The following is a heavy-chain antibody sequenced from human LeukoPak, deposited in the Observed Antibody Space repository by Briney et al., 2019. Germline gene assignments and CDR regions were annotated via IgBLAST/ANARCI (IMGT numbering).Heavy chain of an antibody. CDR2: ISGSGGST. CDR1: GFTFSSYA. J-gene: IGHJ4*02. V-gene: IGHV3-23*01. D-gene: IGHD3-22*01. CDR3: AKVSDSSGYYYYFDY. Sequence: RPGGSLRLSCAASGFTFSSYAMSWVRQAPGKGLEWVSAISGSGGSTYYADSVKGRFTISRDNSKNTLYLQMNSLRAEDTAVYYCAKVSDSSGYYYYFDYWGQGTLVTVSS.